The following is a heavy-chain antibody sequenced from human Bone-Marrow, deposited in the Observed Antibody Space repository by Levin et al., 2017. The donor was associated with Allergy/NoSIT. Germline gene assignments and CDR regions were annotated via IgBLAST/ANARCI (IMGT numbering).Heavy chain of an antibody. CDR2: ISYDGSNK. D-gene: IGHD3-3*01. CDR3: ARDGAIFGGDNYFDY. CDR1: GFTFNNYG. V-gene: IGHV3-30*03. J-gene: IGHJ4*02. Sequence: GESLKISCAASGFTFNNYGMHWVRQAPGKGLEWVAVISYDGSNKYYADSVKDRFTISRDQSKNTLYLQMNSLRAEDTAVYYCARDGAIFGGDNYFDYWGQGTLVTVSS.